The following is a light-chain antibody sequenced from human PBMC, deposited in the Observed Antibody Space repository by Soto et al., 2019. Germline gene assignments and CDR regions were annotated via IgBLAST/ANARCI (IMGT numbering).Light chain of an antibody. CDR2: DVS. Sequence: QSALTQPASVSGSPGQSITISCTGTSSDVGAYNYVSWYQQHPGKAPKLMIYDVSYRPSGVSNRFSGSKSGNTASLTISGLQAEDEAGYYCSSYTSSSTLFVFGTGTKVTV. J-gene: IGLJ1*01. CDR1: SSDVGAYNY. CDR3: SSYTSSSTLFV. V-gene: IGLV2-14*01.